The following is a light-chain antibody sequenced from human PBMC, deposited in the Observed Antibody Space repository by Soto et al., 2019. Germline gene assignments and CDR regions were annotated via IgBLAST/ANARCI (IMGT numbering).Light chain of an antibody. Sequence: EIVLTQSPGTLSLSPGEGATLSCRASENVYINSLAWYQQKPGQPPRLLIYGAATRASAVPDRFSGSGSGADFTLTITGLEPEDVAVYYCQQSVKSPWTFGQGTKVDIK. V-gene: IGKV3-20*01. CDR1: ENVYINS. CDR2: GAA. J-gene: IGKJ1*01. CDR3: QQSVKSPWT.